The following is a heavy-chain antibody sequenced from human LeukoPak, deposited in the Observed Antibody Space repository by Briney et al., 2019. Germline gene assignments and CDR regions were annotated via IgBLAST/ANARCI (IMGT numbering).Heavy chain of an antibody. CDR1: GFIFSDYA. D-gene: IGHD5-18*01. J-gene: IGHJ4*02. CDR3: ARHDSFIPY. V-gene: IGHV3-23*01. CDR2: ISGSGRAT. Sequence: GGSLRLPCASSGFIFSDYAMSWVRQAPGKGLEWVSGISGSGRATYYADSVKGRYTISRDNSKNTVSLQMNSLTAEDTAVYFCARHDSFIPYWGQGTPVTVSP.